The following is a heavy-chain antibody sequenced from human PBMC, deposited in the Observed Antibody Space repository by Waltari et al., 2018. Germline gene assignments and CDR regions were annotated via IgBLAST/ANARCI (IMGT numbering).Heavy chain of an antibody. D-gene: IGHD6-13*01. CDR3: ARGSSSWGYYYYYGMDV. Sequence: AGLLKPSETLSLTCAVYGGSFSGYYWSWIRQPPGKGLEWIGEINHSGSTNYNPSLKSRVTISVDTSKNQFSLKLSSVTAADTAVYYCARGSSSWGYYYYYGMDVWGQGTTVTVSS. CDR1: GGSFSGYY. CDR2: INHSGST. V-gene: IGHV4-34*01. J-gene: IGHJ6*02.